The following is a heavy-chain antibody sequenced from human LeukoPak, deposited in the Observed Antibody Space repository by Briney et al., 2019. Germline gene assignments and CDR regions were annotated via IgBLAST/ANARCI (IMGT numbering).Heavy chain of an antibody. CDR1: GYTFTDYY. CDR2: IKPNSAAT. J-gene: IGHJ5*02. D-gene: IGHD7-27*01. Sequence: GASVKVSCKASGYTFTDYYMHWVRQAPGQGLEWMGWIKPNSAATSYAQEFQGRVTMTRDTSISTAYMELSNLRSDDTAVYYCARGSGLTGDLKRPFEPWGQGALVTVSS. CDR3: ARGSGLTGDLKRPFEP. V-gene: IGHV1-2*02.